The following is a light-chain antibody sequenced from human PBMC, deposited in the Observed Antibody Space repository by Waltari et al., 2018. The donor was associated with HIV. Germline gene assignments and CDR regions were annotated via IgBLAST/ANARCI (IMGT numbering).Light chain of an antibody. Sequence: HSLLTQPPSVSGAPGQRVTIPCTGSSSNIGAGYDVHWYQKYPGTAPKLPLCQNINRPSGVPYLFSGAKSVTSASLVITGLQAEDEADYYCQSYDRRLMWVFGGGTSLTV. V-gene: IGLV1-40*01. CDR3: QSYDRRLMWV. J-gene: IGLJ2*01. CDR1: SSNIGAGYD. CDR2: QNI.